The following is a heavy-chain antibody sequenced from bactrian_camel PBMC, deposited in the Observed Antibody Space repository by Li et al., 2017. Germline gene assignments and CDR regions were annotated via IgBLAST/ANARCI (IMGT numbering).Heavy chain of an antibody. Sequence: HVQLVESGGGSVQAGGSLKLACAFSGYTSTSGCMGWFRQVDGKEREGVAAIDKNGRPTYIASVKGRFTISIDDATNTLYLLMANLKPEDSGVYSCAADRLGHGAGLCYPTYWFNFRGSGTQVTVS. D-gene: IGHD1*01. CDR1: GYTSTSGC. CDR2: IDKNGRPT. V-gene: IGHV3-3*01. J-gene: IGHJ4*01.